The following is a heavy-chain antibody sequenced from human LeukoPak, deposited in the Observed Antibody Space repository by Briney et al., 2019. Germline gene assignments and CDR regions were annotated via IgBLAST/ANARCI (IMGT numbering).Heavy chain of an antibody. D-gene: IGHD2-15*01. Sequence: QPGGSLRLSCAASGFTFSSYEMNWVRQAPGKGLEWVSYISSSGSTIYYADSVKGRFTISRDNAKNSLYLQMNSLTAEDTAVYYCARWYCSGGRCYLGLGNSHAFDIWGQGTMVTVSS. CDR3: ARWYCSGGRCYLGLGNSHAFDI. CDR2: ISSSGSTI. J-gene: IGHJ3*02. CDR1: GFTFSSYE. V-gene: IGHV3-48*03.